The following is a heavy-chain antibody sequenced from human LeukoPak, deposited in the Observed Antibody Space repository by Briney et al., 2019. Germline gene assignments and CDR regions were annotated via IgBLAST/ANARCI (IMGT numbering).Heavy chain of an antibody. V-gene: IGHV3-30*04. J-gene: IGHJ4*02. CDR3: ARDAGYGSGSPYFDY. CDR1: GFIFSSYA. Sequence: GRSLRLSCAASGFIFSSYAMHWVRQAPGKGLEWVAVISYDGSNKYYADSVKGRFTISGDNSKNTLYLQMNSLRAEDTAVSYCARDAGYGSGSPYFDYWGQGTLVTVSS. D-gene: IGHD3-10*01. CDR2: ISYDGSNK.